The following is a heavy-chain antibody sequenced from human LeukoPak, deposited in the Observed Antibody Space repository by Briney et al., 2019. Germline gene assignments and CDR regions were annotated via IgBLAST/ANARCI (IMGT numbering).Heavy chain of an antibody. Sequence: SETLSLTCAVYGVSFSGYYWSWIRQPPGKGLEWIGEINHSGSTNYNPSLKSRVTISVDTSKNQFSLKLSSVTAADTAVYYCAFHGVVVAATYGMDVWGQGTTVTVSS. CDR2: INHSGST. CDR3: AFHGVVVAATYGMDV. J-gene: IGHJ6*02. V-gene: IGHV4-34*01. D-gene: IGHD2-15*01. CDR1: GVSFSGYY.